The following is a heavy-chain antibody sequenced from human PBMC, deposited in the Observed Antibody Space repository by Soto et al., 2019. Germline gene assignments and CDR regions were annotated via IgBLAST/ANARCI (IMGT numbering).Heavy chain of an antibody. D-gene: IGHD3-16*01. CDR3: ARFRGDDYYNY. Sequence: QVQLVESGGGLVKPGGSLRLSCAASGFTLSDYYMTWIRQAPGKGLERVSDISISGTTIHYADSVRGRFTISRDNAKNSLWLQMSTLRAENTAVYYGARFRGDDYYNYWGQGTLVTVAS. CDR1: GFTLSDYY. CDR2: ISISGTTI. V-gene: IGHV3-11*01. J-gene: IGHJ4*02.